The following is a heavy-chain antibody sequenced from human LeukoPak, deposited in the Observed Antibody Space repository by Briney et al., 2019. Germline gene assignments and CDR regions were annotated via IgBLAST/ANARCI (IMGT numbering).Heavy chain of an antibody. CDR3: ARDEWAGTVAY. V-gene: IGHV3-7*01. CDR2: IKQDGSEK. J-gene: IGHJ4*02. CDR1: GFTFNKYW. Sequence: GGSLRLSCAASGFTFNKYWMNWVRQAPGKGLEWAANIKQDGSEKYYVDSVKGRFTISRDNAKNSLFLQMDSLRAEDTAVYYCARDEWAGTVAYWGQGTLVTVSS. D-gene: IGHD6-19*01.